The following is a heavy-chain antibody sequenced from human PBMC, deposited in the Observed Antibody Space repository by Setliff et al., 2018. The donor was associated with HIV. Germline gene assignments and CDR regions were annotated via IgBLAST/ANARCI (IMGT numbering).Heavy chain of an antibody. CDR1: GDSINSGDSY. D-gene: IGHD5-18*01. V-gene: IGHV4-31*03. J-gene: IGHJ6*04. Sequence: SETLSLTCTVSGDSINSGDSYWTWIRHHPGKGLEWIGYIYYSGSTSYNPSLKSRVIISLDRSKNQFSLKLRSVTAADTAVYYCARYPADTASSDVWGKGTTVTVSS. CDR3: ARYPADTASSDV. CDR2: IYYSGST.